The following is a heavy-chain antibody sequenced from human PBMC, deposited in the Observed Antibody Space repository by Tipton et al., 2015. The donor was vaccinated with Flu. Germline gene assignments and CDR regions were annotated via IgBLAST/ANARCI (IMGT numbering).Heavy chain of an antibody. D-gene: IGHD3-3*01. CDR1: GGSISSSNHY. J-gene: IGHJ3*01. CDR3: VARLGLWGYDSWSDYPQAGVFGL. Sequence: TLSLTCTVSGGSISSSNHYWGWIRQPPGKGLEWIGSVYYSGSTYYNPSLKSRVTISVDMSKNQLSLKLRSVTAADTAVYYCVARLGLWGYDSWSDYPQAGVFGLWGQGTMVTVSS. V-gene: IGHV4-39*01. CDR2: VYYSGST.